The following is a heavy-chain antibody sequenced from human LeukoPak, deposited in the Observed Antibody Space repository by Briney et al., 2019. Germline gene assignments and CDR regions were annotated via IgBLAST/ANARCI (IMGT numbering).Heavy chain of an antibody. D-gene: IGHD3-9*01. CDR1: GFTFSSYA. CDR2: ISGSGGSR. J-gene: IGHJ2*01. CDR3: AKGLVTTYWYFDL. Sequence: GGSLRLSCAASGFTFSSYAMSWVRQAPGKGLEWVSAISGSGGSRYYADSMKGRFTISRDNSKNTLYLQMNSLRAEDTAIYYCAKGLVTTYWYFDLWGRGTLVTVSS. V-gene: IGHV3-23*01.